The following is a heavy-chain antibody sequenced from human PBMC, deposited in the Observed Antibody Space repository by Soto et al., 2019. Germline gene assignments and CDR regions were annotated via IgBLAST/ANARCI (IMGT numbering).Heavy chain of an antibody. CDR1: GFTFSSYA. Sequence: PGGSLRLSCAASGFTFSSYAMSWVRQAPGKGLEWVSAISGSGGSTYYADSVKGRFTISRDNSKNTLYLQMNSLRAEDTAVYYCAKVRPPFDYGDRPFDYWGQGTLVTVSS. J-gene: IGHJ4*02. CDR2: ISGSGGST. D-gene: IGHD4-17*01. CDR3: AKVRPPFDYGDRPFDY. V-gene: IGHV3-23*01.